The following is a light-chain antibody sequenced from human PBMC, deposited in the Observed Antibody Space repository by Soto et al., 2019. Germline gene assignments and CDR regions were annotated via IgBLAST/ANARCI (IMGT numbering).Light chain of an antibody. Sequence: QSVLTQPRSVSGSPGQSVTISCTGTSGDVGAYNYVSWYQQHPGKTPKLIIYDVGDRPSGVPDRFSGSKSGNTASLTISGLQAEDEADYYCCSYAGTYTLLFGGGTKLTVL. CDR3: CSYAGTYTLL. V-gene: IGLV2-11*01. CDR1: SGDVGAYNY. J-gene: IGLJ2*01. CDR2: DVG.